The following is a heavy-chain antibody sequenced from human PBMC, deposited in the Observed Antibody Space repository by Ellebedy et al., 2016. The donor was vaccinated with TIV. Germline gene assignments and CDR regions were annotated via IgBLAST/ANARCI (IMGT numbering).Heavy chain of an antibody. V-gene: IGHV1-46*01. CDR1: GYTFTTYY. CDR3: ATLPYISRSSAY. D-gene: IGHD3-16*01. J-gene: IGHJ4*02. Sequence: ASVKVSCKASGYTFTTYYMHWVRQAPGQGLEWVGTLNPNSGGTSYAQKFQGRVTLTRDTSTTTAYMEMSSLRSDDTAVYYCATLPYISRSSAYWGQGTLVTVSS. CDR2: LNPNSGGT.